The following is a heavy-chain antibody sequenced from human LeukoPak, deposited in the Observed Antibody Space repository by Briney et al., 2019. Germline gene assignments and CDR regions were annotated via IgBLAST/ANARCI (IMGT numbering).Heavy chain of an antibody. V-gene: IGHV1-69*04. CDR3: AREGVYSPDGSGYHRHAFDV. Sequence: SVKVSCKAPGDNFSSYVITWVRQAPGQGLEWMGRIIPELDVANLTQVFKGRVTITADKSTNTAHMELSGLRSDDTAVYYCAREGVYSPDGSGYHRHAFDVWGKGTVVIVSS. CDR1: GDNFSSYV. D-gene: IGHD3-22*01. J-gene: IGHJ3*01. CDR2: IIPELDVA.